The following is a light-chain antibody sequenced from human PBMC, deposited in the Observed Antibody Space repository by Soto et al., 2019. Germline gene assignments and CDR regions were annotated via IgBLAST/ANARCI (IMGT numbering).Light chain of an antibody. CDR2: EVI. V-gene: IGLV2-14*01. Sequence: QSALTQPASVSGSLGQLITISCTGTSSDVGGYNYVSWYQQHPGKAPKLMIYEVINRPSGVSNRFSGSKSGNTASLTISGLQAEDEAAYYCSSYTSSSSLFGGGTKLTVL. CDR3: SSYTSSSSL. CDR1: SSDVGGYNY. J-gene: IGLJ2*01.